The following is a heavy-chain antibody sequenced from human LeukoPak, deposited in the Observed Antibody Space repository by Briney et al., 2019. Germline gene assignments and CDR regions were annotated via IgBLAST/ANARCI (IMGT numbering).Heavy chain of an antibody. J-gene: IGHJ4*02. V-gene: IGHV1-8*01. CDR2: MNPHSGSV. D-gene: IGHD5-18*01. CDR1: GYTFTSND. CDR3: VRDDSFQFDN. Sequence: ASVKVSCKASGYTFTSNDINWVRQATGQGLEWMGWMNPHSGSVGYAQKFQGRVIMTWDTSISTAYMELSSLTSDDTAVYYCVRDDSFQFDNWGQGTLVTVSS.